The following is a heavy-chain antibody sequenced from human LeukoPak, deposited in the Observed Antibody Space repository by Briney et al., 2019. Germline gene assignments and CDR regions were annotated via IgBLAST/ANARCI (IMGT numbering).Heavy chain of an antibody. CDR1: GHSNRSYY. CDR3: ARQIYYASSGPWGYFDY. CDR2: IYYRGST. Sequence: SDTLSLTCTVSGHSNRSYYWIWIRQPPGKGLEGIGDIYYRGSTNHNTSLKSGVTISVDTSKNQFSLKLSPLTAADTAVYYCARQIYYASSGPWGYFDYWGQGTLVTVSS. J-gene: IGHJ4*02. D-gene: IGHD3-22*01. V-gene: IGHV4-59*07.